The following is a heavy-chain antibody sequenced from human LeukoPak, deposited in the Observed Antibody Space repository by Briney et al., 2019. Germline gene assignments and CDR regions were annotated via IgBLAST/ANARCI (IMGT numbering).Heavy chain of an antibody. CDR2: IYSGGST. D-gene: IGHD4-17*01. J-gene: IGHJ4*02. CDR3: ARVGLTTVTTGEYFDY. Sequence: GGSLRLSCAASGFTVSSNYMSWVRQAPGKGLEWVSVIYSGGSTYYADSVKGRFTISRDNSKNTLYLQMNSLRAEDTAVYYCARVGLTTVTTGEYFDYWGQGTLVTVSS. CDR1: GFTVSSNY. V-gene: IGHV3-66*01.